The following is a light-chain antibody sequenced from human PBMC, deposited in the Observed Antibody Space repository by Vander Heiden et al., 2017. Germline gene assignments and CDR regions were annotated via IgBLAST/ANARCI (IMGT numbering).Light chain of an antibody. J-gene: IGLJ2*01. V-gene: IGLV2-23*02. CDR2: EVT. CDR3: CSYSGSDTFAHVV. Sequence: SPLTQPASVSGSPGQSITLPCPGAGSDVGSSDLVSWYQQQPRKAPKLLIYEVTKCASGVSSRLFGSKSGNTASLTISTLQAEDAASYFCCSYSGSDTFAHVVFGGRTKLTVL. CDR1: GSDVGSSDL.